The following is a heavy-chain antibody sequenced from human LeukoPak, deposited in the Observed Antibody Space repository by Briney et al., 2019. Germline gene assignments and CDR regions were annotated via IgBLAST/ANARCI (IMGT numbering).Heavy chain of an antibody. D-gene: IGHD6-19*01. V-gene: IGHV4-59*08. CDR1: VGSISSYY. CDR3: ALQYSSGWYGSYYFDY. J-gene: IGHJ4*02. CDR2: IYYSGST. Sequence: SETLSLTCTLSVGSISSYYWSWIRQPPGKGLEWIGYIYYSGSTNYNPSLKSRVTISVDTSKNQFSLKLSSVTAADTAVYYCALQYSSGWYGSYYFDYWGQGTLVTVSS.